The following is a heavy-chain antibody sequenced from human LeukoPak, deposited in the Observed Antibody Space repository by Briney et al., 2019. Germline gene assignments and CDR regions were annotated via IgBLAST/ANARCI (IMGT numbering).Heavy chain of an antibody. D-gene: IGHD6-13*01. J-gene: IGHJ5*02. Sequence: PSETLSLTCSVSGGSFSSYYWSWIRQPPGKGLEWIGYIYYSGSTNYNPSLKSRVTISVDTSKNQFSLKLSSVTAADTAVYYCARESTAAEGGFDPWGQGTLVTVSS. V-gene: IGHV4-59*01. CDR3: ARESTAAEGGFDP. CDR1: GGSFSSYY. CDR2: IYYSGST.